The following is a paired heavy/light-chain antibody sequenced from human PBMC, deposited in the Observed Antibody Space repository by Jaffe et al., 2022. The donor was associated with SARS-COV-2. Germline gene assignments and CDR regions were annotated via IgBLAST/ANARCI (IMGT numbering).Light chain of an antibody. CDR3: QQSYNTPYT. CDR2: AAS. J-gene: IGKJ2*01. CDR1: QSISNY. Sequence: DIQITQSPSSLSASVGDRVTITCRAGQSISNYLNWYQQKPGKAPKVLIYAASSLQSGVPSRFSGSGSGTDFSLTISSLQPEDFATYYCQQSYNTPYTFGQGTKLEIK. V-gene: IGKV1-39*01.
Heavy chain of an antibody. J-gene: IGHJ4*01. D-gene: IGHD7-27*01. CDR2: LRPSGSTT. CDR1: GFTLNSYA. Sequence: EVQLLQYGGGLIQPGGSLRLSCVASGFTLNSYAMSWVRQAPGKGLEWVSSLRPSGSTTYYADSVKGRFTISTDNSKNTLFLQMNNLRAEDTAIYYCAKTSTRSTGGCLDYWGQGTLVTVSS. CDR3: AKTSTRSTGGCLDY. V-gene: IGHV3-23*01.